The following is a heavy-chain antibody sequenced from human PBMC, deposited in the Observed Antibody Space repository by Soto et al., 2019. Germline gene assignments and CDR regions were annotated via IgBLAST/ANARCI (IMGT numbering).Heavy chain of an antibody. CDR3: ARRYGASFDY. J-gene: IGHJ4*02. Sequence: RSLTCTGSGCSISSYYCSWVRQPPGKGLEWIGYIYYSGSTNYYPSLKSRVTISVDTSKNQFSLKLSSVTAADTAVYYCARRYGASFDYWGQGTLVTVS. CDR1: GCSISSYY. V-gene: IGHV4-59*01. CDR2: IYYSGST. D-gene: IGHD4-17*01.